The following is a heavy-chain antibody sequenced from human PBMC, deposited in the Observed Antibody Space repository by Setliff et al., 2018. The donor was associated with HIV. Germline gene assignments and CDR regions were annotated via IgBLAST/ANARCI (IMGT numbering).Heavy chain of an antibody. Sequence: GASVKVSCKASGYTFTGYYMHWVRQAPGQGLEWMGCINLNTGNTNYAQKFQGRVIVTRDTSINTAYVELRSLRLDDTAVYFCARGRTYDRSGYIGNWFDPWGQGTLVTVSS. V-gene: IGHV1-2*02. CDR3: ARGRTYDRSGYIGNWFDP. D-gene: IGHD3-22*01. J-gene: IGHJ5*02. CDR1: GYTFTGYY. CDR2: INLNTGNT.